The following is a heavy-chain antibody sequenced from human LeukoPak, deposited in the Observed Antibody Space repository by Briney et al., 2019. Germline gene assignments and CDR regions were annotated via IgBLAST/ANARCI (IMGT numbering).Heavy chain of an antibody. CDR3: ASDRSTSWYGVAY. J-gene: IGHJ4*02. D-gene: IGHD6-13*01. CDR1: GGSISSFY. Sequence: PSETLSLTCTVSGGSISSFYWSWIRQPAGKGLEWIGRIYNSGSTNYNPSLKSRVTMSLDTSKNQFSLKLTSVTAADTAVYYCASDRSTSWYGVAYWGQGTLVTVSS. V-gene: IGHV4-4*07. CDR2: IYNSGST.